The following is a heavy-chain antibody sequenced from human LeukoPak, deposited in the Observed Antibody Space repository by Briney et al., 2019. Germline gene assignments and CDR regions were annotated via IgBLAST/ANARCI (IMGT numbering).Heavy chain of an antibody. CDR2: ISTNGGRT. V-gene: IGHV3-64D*08. J-gene: IGHJ4*02. CDR1: GFTFSSYA. CDR3: PLPTLGY. Sequence: GGSLRLSCSASGFTFSSYAMHWVRQAPGKGLQYVSGISTNGGRTYYADSVKGRFTISRDNSKNTLYLQMSNLGVEDSAVYFCPLPTLGYWGQGTLVTVSS.